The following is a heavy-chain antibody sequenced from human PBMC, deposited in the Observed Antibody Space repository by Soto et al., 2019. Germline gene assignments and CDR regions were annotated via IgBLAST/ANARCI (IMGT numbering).Heavy chain of an antibody. Sequence: ASVKVSCKASGYNFTSYGISWVRQAPGQGLEWMGWISPHNDRTKYARRFQDRVTMTTETPTSTVYMELGSLRSDDTAVYYCARDLYYSSGRYFDHDAFDIWGQGTVVT. V-gene: IGHV1-18*01. D-gene: IGHD6-19*01. CDR1: GYNFTSYG. CDR3: ARDLYYSSGRYFDHDAFDI. CDR2: ISPHNDRT. J-gene: IGHJ3*02.